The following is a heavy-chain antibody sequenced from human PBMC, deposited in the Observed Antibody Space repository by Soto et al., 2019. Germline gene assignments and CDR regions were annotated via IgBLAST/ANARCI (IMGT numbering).Heavy chain of an antibody. CDR2: IHYSGIT. D-gene: IGHD3-9*01. V-gene: IGHV4-30-4*01. CDR3: ARGGLTKFDY. Sequence: SETLSLTCSVSGGSISSGDSYWSWVRQPPGKGLEWIGYIHYSGITYYNPSLRGRVTISVDTSKNPFSLKLSSVTAADTAVFYCARGGLTKFDYWGQGTLVTVSS. J-gene: IGHJ4*02. CDR1: GGSISSGDSY.